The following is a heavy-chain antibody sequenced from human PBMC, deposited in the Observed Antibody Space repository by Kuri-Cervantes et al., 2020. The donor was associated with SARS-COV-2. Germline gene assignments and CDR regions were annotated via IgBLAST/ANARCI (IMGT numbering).Heavy chain of an antibody. Sequence: LSLSCAASGFTFSSYAMHWVRQAPGKGLEWVAVISYDGSNKYYADSVKGRFTISRDNSKNTLYLQMNSLRAEDTAVYYCARLLHNDSGDYWGQGTLVTVSS. D-gene: IGHD1-26*01. J-gene: IGHJ4*02. CDR2: ISYDGSNK. CDR3: ARLLHNDSGDY. V-gene: IGHV3-30-3*01. CDR1: GFTFSSYA.